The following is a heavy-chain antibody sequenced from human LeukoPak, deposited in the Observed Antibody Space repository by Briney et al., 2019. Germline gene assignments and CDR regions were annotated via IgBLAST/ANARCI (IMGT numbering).Heavy chain of an antibody. CDR3: ATDCSSTSCYGGYYFDY. CDR1: GFTFSSYW. J-gene: IGHJ4*02. D-gene: IGHD2-2*01. Sequence: GGSLRLSCAASGFTFSSYWMSWVRQAPGKGLEWVANIKQDGSEKYYVDSVKGRFTISRDNAKNSLYLQMNSLRAEDTAVYYCATDCSSTSCYGGYYFDYWGQGTLVTVSS. CDR2: IKQDGSEK. V-gene: IGHV3-7*01.